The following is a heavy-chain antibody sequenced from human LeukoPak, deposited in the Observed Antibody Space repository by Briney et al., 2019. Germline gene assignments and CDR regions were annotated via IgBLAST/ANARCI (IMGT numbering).Heavy chain of an antibody. D-gene: IGHD6-19*01. CDR2: IHSGGTS. Sequence: GGSLRLSCAASGFTVSSNYMTWFRQAPGKGLECDSVIHSGGTSYYADSVKGRFTISRDSSKNTVSLQMNSLRAEDTAVYYCARDSGYSNGWPVYWGQGTLVTVSS. CDR1: GFTVSSNY. CDR3: ARDSGYSNGWPVY. J-gene: IGHJ4*02. V-gene: IGHV3-53*01.